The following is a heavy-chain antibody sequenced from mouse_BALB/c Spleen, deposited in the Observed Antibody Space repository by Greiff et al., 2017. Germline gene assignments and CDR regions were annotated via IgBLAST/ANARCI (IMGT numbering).Heavy chain of an antibody. V-gene: IGHV1-63*02. CDR2: IYPGGGYT. J-gene: IGHJ3*01. D-gene: IGHD1-2*01. Sequence: QVHVKQSGAELVRPGTSVKISCKASGYTFTNYWLGWVKQRPGHGLEWIGDIYPGGGYTNYNEKFTGKATLTADTSSSTAYMQLSSLTSEDSAVYFCAKKGFITTATFAYWGQGTLVTVSA. CDR1: GYTFTNYW. CDR3: AKKGFITTATFAY.